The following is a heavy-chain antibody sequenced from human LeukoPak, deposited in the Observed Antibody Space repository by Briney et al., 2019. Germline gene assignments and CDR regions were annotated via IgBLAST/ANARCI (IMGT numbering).Heavy chain of an antibody. CDR2: IYYSGST. CDR1: GGSISSYY. CDR3: ARGLSSSGWYRSYGVDV. V-gene: IGHV4-59*01. J-gene: IGHJ6*02. Sequence: SETLSLTCTVSGGSISSYYWSWIRQPPGKGLEWIGYIYYSGSTNYNPSLKSRVTISVDTSKNQFSLKLSSVTAADTAVYYCARGLSSSGWYRSYGVDVWGQGTTVTVSS. D-gene: IGHD6-19*01.